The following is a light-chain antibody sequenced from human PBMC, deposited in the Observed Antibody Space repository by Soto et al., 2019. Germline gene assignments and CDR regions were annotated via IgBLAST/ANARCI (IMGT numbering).Light chain of an antibody. Sequence: DIQLTQSPASVSASVGDRVTITCQASQDVAYYLTWYQQKPGEAPKVLIYDASNFESGVTSRFSGSGSGTDFTSTISSLQPEDLATYYCQHYHSLPITFVRGTRLEFK. CDR2: DAS. V-gene: IGKV1-33*01. CDR3: QHYHSLPIT. J-gene: IGKJ5*01. CDR1: QDVAYY.